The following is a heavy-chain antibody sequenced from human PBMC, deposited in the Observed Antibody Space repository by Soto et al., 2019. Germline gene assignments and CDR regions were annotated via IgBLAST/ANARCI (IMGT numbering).Heavy chain of an antibody. J-gene: IGHJ4*02. D-gene: IGHD2-21*01. CDR1: GGSVSSGAYS. CDR3: ARGPPLLW. Sequence: SETLALTCAVSGGSVSSGAYSSSWLRQPPGRGLECIGDIYPSRSTYSNPSLKSRVTISVDRSKNQFSLKLSSVTAADTAVYYCARGPPLLWWSQGTLVTVSS. CDR2: IYPSRST. V-gene: IGHV4-30-2*01.